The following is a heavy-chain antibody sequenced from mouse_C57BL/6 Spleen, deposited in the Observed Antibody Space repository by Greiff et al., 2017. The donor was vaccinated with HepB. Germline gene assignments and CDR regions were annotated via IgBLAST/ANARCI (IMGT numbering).Heavy chain of an antibody. Sequence: QVQLQQSGPELVKPGASVKISCKASGYAFSSSWMNWVKQRPGKGLEWIGRIYPGDGDTNYNGKFKGKATLTADKSSSTAYMQLSSLTSEDSAVYFCAKKYYYGSYFDYWGQGTTLTVSS. D-gene: IGHD1-1*01. CDR3: AKKYYYGSYFDY. J-gene: IGHJ2*01. CDR2: IYPGDGDT. CDR1: GYAFSSSW. V-gene: IGHV1-82*01.